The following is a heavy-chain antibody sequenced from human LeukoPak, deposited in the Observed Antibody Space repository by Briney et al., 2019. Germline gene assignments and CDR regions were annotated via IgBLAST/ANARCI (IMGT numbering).Heavy chain of an antibody. D-gene: IGHD2-15*01. CDR2: IWHDGSNK. Sequence: AGGSLRLSCAASGFTISSHEMNWVRQAPGRGLEWVAVIWHDGSNKYYPDSVKGRFTISRDNSKNTLYLQMNSLRAEDTAVYYCARDRGYCSSGSCYLFDSWGQGTLVTVSS. V-gene: IGHV3-33*08. J-gene: IGHJ4*02. CDR3: ARDRGYCSSGSCYLFDS. CDR1: GFTISSHE.